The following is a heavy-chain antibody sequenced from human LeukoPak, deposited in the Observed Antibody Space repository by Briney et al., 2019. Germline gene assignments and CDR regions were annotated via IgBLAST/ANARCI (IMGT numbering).Heavy chain of an antibody. D-gene: IGHD6-13*01. CDR1: GFTFSSHC. V-gene: IGHV3-23*01. J-gene: IGHJ4*02. CDR3: LKKAAPDRPHYFYS. Sequence: GGSLKLSCEASGFTFSSHCMAWVRQDPGKAFDWVSWINGRGDDKYYALSVKGRFTVSRDNSRNTPYLHMSVLRAEATAVYYCLKKAAPDRPHYFYSWGPGILVSASS. CDR2: INGRGDDK.